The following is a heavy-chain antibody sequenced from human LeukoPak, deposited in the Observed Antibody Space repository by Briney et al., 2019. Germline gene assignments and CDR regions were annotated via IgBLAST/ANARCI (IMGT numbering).Heavy chain of an antibody. V-gene: IGHV4-59*12. CDR2: MYYSGST. CDR1: GASIGGYY. D-gene: IGHD3-22*01. J-gene: IGHJ4*02. Sequence: SETLSLTCTVSGASIGGYYWTWIRQSPGKGLEWIGYMYYSGSTYYNPSLKSRVTISGDTSKNQFSLKLSSVTAADTAVYYCARGQRLHYDSSGYKALSYWGQGTLVTVSS. CDR3: ARGQRLHYDSSGYKALSY.